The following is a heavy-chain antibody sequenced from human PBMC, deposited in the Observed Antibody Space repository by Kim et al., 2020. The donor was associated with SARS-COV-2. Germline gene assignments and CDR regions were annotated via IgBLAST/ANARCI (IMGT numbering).Heavy chain of an antibody. Sequence: GGSLRLSCAASGFTFSSYGMHWVRQAPGKGLEWVAVISYDGSNKYYADSVKGRFTISRDNSKNTLYLQMNSLRAEDTAVYYCVTLNLRLRLGELDLDPW. CDR1: GFTFSSYG. CDR3: VTLNLRLRLGELDLDP. CDR2: ISYDGSNK. D-gene: IGHD3-16*01. J-gene: IGHJ5*02. V-gene: IGHV3-30*03.